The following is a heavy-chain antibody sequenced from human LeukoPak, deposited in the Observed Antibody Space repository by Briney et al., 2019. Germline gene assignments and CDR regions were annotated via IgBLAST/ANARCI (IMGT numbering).Heavy chain of an antibody. CDR3: ARATLLWFGELLRYYGMDV. CDR1: GYTFTGYY. V-gene: IGHV1-2*02. J-gene: IGHJ6*02. D-gene: IGHD3-10*01. CDR2: INPNSGGT. Sequence: ASVKVSCKASGYTFTGYYMHWVRQAPGQGLEWMGWINPNSGGTNYAQKFQGRVTMTRDTSISTAYMELSRLRSDDTAVHYCARATLLWFGELLRYYGMDVWGQGTTVTVSS.